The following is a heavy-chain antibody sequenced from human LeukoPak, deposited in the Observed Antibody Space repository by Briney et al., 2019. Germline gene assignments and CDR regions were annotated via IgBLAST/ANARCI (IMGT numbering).Heavy chain of an antibody. Sequence: GRSLRLSCAASGFTFSSYAIHWVRQAPGKGLEWVAVMPYDGTSEYYADSVKGRFTISRDNSKNTLYLQMHSLRAEDTAVYYCVGVRHSGYDLMAFDIWGQGTVVTVSS. CDR2: MPYDGTSE. D-gene: IGHD5-12*01. V-gene: IGHV3-30-3*01. CDR1: GFTFSSYA. J-gene: IGHJ3*02. CDR3: VGVRHSGYDLMAFDI.